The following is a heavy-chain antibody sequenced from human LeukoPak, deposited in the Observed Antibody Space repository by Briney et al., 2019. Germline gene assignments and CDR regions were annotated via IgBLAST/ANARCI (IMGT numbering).Heavy chain of an antibody. V-gene: IGHV4-34*01. CDR2: INHSGST. Sequence: KASETLSLTCAVYGGSFSGYYWSWIRQPPGKGLGWIGEINHSGSTNYNPSLKSRVTISVDTSKNQFSLKLSSVTAADTAVYYCARLGAAVAARPSDYWGQGTLVTVSS. J-gene: IGHJ4*02. CDR1: GGSFSGYY. D-gene: IGHD6-6*01. CDR3: ARLGAAVAARPSDY.